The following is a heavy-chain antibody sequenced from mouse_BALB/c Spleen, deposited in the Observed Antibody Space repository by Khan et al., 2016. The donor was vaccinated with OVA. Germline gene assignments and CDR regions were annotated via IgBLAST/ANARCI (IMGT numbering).Heavy chain of an antibody. J-gene: IGHJ3*01. CDR1: GFTFSNYG. Sequence: EVELVESGGGLVKPGGSLKVSCAASGFTFSNYGMSWVRQTPEKRMDWVASISSGGNTYYIDSEKGRFTISRDNVRNILYLQMSSLRSEGTAMYYCASDYWFVYWGQGTLVTVSA. CDR3: ASDYWFVY. V-gene: IGHV5-6-5*01. D-gene: IGHD2-13*01. CDR2: ISSGGNT.